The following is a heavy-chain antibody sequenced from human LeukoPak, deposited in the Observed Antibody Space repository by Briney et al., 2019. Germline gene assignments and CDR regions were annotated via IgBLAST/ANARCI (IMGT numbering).Heavy chain of an antibody. CDR1: GFSFSSYW. CDR3: ARVTSRDPLHY. CDR2: IKHDGSEK. V-gene: IGHV3-7*03. D-gene: IGHD2-21*02. J-gene: IGHJ4*02. Sequence: PGGSLSLSCAASGFSFSSYWMSWVRQAPGKGLEWLANIKHDGSEKYYVGSVKGRFTISRDNAKNSLYLQMNSLRAEDTAFYYCARVTSRDPLHYWGQGTLVTVSS.